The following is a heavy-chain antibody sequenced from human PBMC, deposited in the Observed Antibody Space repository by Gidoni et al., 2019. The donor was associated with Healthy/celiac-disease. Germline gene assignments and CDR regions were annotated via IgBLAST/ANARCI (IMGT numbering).Heavy chain of an antibody. J-gene: IGHJ6*02. CDR2: ISAYNGNT. CDR1: GYTFTSFG. D-gene: IGHD2-2*01. Sequence: QVQLVQSGAEVKKPGASVKVSCKASGYTFTSFGISWVRQAPGQGLEWMGWISAYNGNTNYAQKLQGRVTMTTDTSTSTAYMELRSLRSDDTAVYYCARARACSSTSCYSWDYYYYGMDVWGQGTTVTVSS. V-gene: IGHV1-18*01. CDR3: ARARACSSTSCYSWDYYYYGMDV.